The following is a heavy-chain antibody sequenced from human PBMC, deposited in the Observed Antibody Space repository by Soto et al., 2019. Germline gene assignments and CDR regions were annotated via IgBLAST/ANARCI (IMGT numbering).Heavy chain of an antibody. V-gene: IGHV4-59*01. CDR3: ARGDCSSTSCYPYYYYGMDV. Sequence: PSETLSLTCTVSGGSISSYYWSWIRQPPGKGLEWIGYIYYSGSTNYNPSLKSRVTISVDTSKNQFSLKLSSVTAADTAVYYCARGDCSSTSCYPYYYYGMDVWGQGTTVTVSS. D-gene: IGHD2-2*01. CDR2: IYYSGST. CDR1: GGSISSYY. J-gene: IGHJ6*02.